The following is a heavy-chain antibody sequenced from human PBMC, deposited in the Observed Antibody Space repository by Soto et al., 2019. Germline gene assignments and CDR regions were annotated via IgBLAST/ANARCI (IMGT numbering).Heavy chain of an antibody. CDR3: ARYDFWSGSFDY. CDR1: GYTLTAHY. J-gene: IGHJ4*02. Sequence: GASVKVSCKASGYTLTAHYIHWVRQAPGQGLEWMGWINPNSGDTNYAQQFQGWVTMTRDTSISTAYMELSRLTSGDTAVYYCARYDFWSGSFDYWGQGTLLTVSS. CDR2: INPNSGDT. D-gene: IGHD3-3*01. V-gene: IGHV1-2*04.